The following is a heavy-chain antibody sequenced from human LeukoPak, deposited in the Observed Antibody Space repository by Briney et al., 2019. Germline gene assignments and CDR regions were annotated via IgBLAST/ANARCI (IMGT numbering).Heavy chain of an antibody. Sequence: GGSLRLSCAASGFTFSSYAMHWVRQAPGKGLEWVANIQQDGNEKYYVDSVKGRFTISRDNAKNSLFLQMNSLRAEDTATYYCARGEFGDYYYFYMDVWGKGTTVTVSS. CDR3: ARGEFGDYYYFYMDV. CDR2: IQQDGNEK. D-gene: IGHD2/OR15-2a*01. CDR1: GFTFSSYA. V-gene: IGHV3-7*01. J-gene: IGHJ6*03.